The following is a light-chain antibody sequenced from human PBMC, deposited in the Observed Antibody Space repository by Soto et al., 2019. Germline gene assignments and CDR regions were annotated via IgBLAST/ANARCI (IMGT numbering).Light chain of an antibody. CDR2: DVS. CDR3: CSYAGSYTWV. CDR1: SSDVGGYNY. V-gene: IGLV2-11*01. Sequence: QSSLTQPRSVSGAPGQSVTISCTGTSSDVGGYNYVSWYQQHPGKAPKLMIYDVSKRPSGVPDRFSGSKSGNTASLTLSGLQAEDEADYYCCSYAGSYTWVFGGGTKLPVL. J-gene: IGLJ3*02.